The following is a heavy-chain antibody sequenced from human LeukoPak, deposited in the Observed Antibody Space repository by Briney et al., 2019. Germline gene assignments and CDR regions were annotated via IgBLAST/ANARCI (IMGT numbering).Heavy chain of an antibody. CDR3: ARDRGGWTTVVTRKLDYYFDY. J-gene: IGHJ4*02. D-gene: IGHD4-23*01. CDR2: ISHTGGSP. CDR1: GITFSSYG. Sequence: GGSLRLSCAASGITFSSYGMSWVRQVPGKGLEWVSSISHTGGSPYYADSVKGRFTISRDNSKNTLYLQLNSLRAEDTAVYYCARDRGGWTTVVTRKLDYYFDYWGQGTLVTVSS. V-gene: IGHV3-23*01.